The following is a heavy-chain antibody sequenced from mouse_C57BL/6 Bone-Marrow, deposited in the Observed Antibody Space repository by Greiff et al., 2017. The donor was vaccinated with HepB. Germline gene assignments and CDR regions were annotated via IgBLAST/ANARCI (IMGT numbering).Heavy chain of an antibody. CDR2: IDPSDSYT. V-gene: IGHV1-69*01. CDR3: ARPSIYYGNFDY. J-gene: IGHJ2*01. D-gene: IGHD2-1*01. CDR1: GYTFTSYW. Sequence: VQLQQPGAELVMPGASVKLSCKASGYTFTSYWMHWVKQRPGQGLEWIGEIDPSDSYTNYNQKFKGKSTLTVDKSSSTAYMQLSSLTSEDSAVYYCARPSIYYGNFDYWGQGTTLTVSS.